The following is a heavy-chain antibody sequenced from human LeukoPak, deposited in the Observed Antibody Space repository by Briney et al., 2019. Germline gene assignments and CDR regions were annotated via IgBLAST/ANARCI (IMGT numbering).Heavy chain of an antibody. Sequence: GGSLRLSCAASGFTFSGYSMNWVRQAPGKGLEWVSYSSSSSSIYHADSVKGRFTISRDNVKNSLYLQMNSLRAEDTAVYYCARGDYGDYWNYYYMDVWGKGTTVTVSS. V-gene: IGHV3-48*01. D-gene: IGHD4-17*01. CDR2: SSSSSSI. CDR1: GFTFSGYS. CDR3: ARGDYGDYWNYYYMDV. J-gene: IGHJ6*03.